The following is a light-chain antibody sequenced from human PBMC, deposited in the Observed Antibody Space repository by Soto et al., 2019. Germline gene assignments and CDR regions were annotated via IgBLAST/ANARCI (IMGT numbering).Light chain of an antibody. CDR1: SIVSSY. CDR2: GAS. V-gene: IGKV3-20*01. CDR3: QQYGSSPWT. J-gene: IGKJ1*01. Sequence: EIVLTQSPATLSLSPGERATLSCRANSIVSSYLAWYQQKPGQAPRPLIYGASSRATGIPDRFSGSGAGTDFTLSISRLESEDFAVYYCQQYGSSPWTFGQGTKVDIK.